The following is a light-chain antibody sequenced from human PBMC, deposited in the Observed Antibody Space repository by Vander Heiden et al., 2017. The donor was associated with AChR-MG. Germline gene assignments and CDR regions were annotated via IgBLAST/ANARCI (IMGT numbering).Light chain of an antibody. V-gene: IGLV3-21*02. CDR3: QVWDSRTDHPIGV. Sequence: SYVPPQPPSVSAAPGPTARITLAGNNLGSKSEHGYQQRPGQAPVLIVYDDSDRHSGIPERFSASNSGNRATLTISRVEAGDEADYYYQVWDSRTDHPIGVFGGGTKVTVL. J-gene: IGLJ3*02. CDR1: NLGSKS. CDR2: DDS.